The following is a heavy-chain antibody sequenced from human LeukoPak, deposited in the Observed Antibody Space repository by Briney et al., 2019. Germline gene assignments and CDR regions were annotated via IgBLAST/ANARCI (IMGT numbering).Heavy chain of an antibody. V-gene: IGHV3-73*01. Sequence: GGSLRLSCAPTGFIFSDSTLHWVRQASGKGPEWVGRIGSKRNNYATKYADSVRGRFTISRDDSKNTAYLQMNSLRAEDTAVYYCAGAIGYFDYWGQGTLVTVFS. CDR3: AGAIGYFDY. CDR1: GFIFSDST. D-gene: IGHD2-21*01. J-gene: IGHJ4*02. CDR2: IGSKRNNYAT.